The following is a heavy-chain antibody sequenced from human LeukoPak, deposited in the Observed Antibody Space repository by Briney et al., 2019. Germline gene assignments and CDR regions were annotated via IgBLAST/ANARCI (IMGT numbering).Heavy chain of an antibody. J-gene: IGHJ5*02. CDR3: ARRGSSWYGAMGWFDP. D-gene: IGHD6-13*01. CDR1: GYSISSGYY. V-gene: IGHV4-38-2*02. CDR2: IYHSGST. Sequence: SETLSLTCTVSGYSISSGYYWGWIRQPPGKGLEWIGSIYHSGSTYYNPSLKSRVTISVDTSKNQFSLKLSSVTAADTAVYYCARRGSSWYGAMGWFDPWGQGTLVTVSS.